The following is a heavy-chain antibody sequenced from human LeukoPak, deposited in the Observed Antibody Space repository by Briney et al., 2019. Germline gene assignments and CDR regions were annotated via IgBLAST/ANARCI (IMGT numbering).Heavy chain of an antibody. J-gene: IGHJ6*03. Sequence: TGGSLRLSCAASGFTFSDYYMSWIRQAPGKGLEWVSYISSSGSTIYYADSVKGRFTISRDNAKNSLYLQMNSLRAEDTAVYYCARDEGFGGSYYGEDYYYYMDVWGKGTTVTVSS. CDR3: ARDEGFGGSYYGEDYYYYMDV. D-gene: IGHD1-26*01. V-gene: IGHV3-11*04. CDR2: ISSSGSTI. CDR1: GFTFSDYY.